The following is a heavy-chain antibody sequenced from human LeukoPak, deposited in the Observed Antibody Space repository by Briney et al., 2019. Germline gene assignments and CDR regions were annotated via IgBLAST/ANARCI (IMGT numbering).Heavy chain of an antibody. D-gene: IGHD3-10*01. Sequence: PGGSLRLSCAASGFTFSSYAMSWVRQAPGKGLEWVSAISGSGGSTYYADSVKGRFTISRDNSKNTLYLQMNSLRAEDTAVYYCEVLLWFGEPKDYYYYMDVWGKGTTVTVSS. V-gene: IGHV3-23*01. CDR1: GFTFSSYA. CDR2: ISGSGGST. J-gene: IGHJ6*03. CDR3: EVLLWFGEPKDYYYYMDV.